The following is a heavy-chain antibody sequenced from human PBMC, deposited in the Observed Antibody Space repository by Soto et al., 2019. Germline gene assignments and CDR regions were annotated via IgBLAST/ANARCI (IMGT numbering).Heavy chain of an antibody. CDR2: IWYDGNNE. CDR3: AKDVGLAADGTSYFYGMDV. CDR1: GFTFSSYG. D-gene: IGHD6-13*01. Sequence: QVQLVESGGGVVQPGRSLRLSCAASGFTFSSYGMHWVRQAPGKGLEWVAVIWYDGNNEYYADSVKGRFTISRDNYKNTLYLQMNSLRAEDTAVYYCAKDVGLAADGTSYFYGMDVWGQGTTVSVSS. J-gene: IGHJ6*02. V-gene: IGHV3-33*06.